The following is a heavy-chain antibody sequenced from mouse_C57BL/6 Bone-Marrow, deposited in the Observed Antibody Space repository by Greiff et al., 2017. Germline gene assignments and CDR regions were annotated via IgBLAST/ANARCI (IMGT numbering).Heavy chain of an antibody. D-gene: IGHD1-1*01. V-gene: IGHV1-59*01. Sequence: VQLQQPGAELVRPGTSVKLSCKASGYTFTSYWMHWVKQRPGQGLEWIGVIDPSDSYTNYNQKFKGKATLTVDTSSSTAYMQLSSLTSEDSAVYDCARWGTTVPFAYWGQGTLVTVSA. CDR2: IDPSDSYT. CDR1: GYTFTSYW. CDR3: ARWGTTVPFAY. J-gene: IGHJ3*01.